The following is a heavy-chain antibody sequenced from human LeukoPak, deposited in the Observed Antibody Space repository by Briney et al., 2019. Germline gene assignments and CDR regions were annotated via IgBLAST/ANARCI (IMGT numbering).Heavy chain of an antibody. CDR1: GYTFTSYG. J-gene: IGHJ4*02. D-gene: IGHD3-22*01. V-gene: IGHV1-18*01. CDR2: ISAYNGNT. CDR3: ARVPGYYDSSGYYVSYFDY. Sequence: ASVKVSCKASGYTFTSYGISWVRQAPGQGLEWMGWISAYNGNTNYAQKLQGRVTMTTDTSTSTAYMVLRSLRSDDTAVYYCARVPGYYDSSGYYVSYFDYWGQGTLVTVSS.